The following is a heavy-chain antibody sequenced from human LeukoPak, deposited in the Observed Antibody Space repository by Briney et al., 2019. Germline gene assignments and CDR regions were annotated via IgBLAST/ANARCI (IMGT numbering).Heavy chain of an antibody. J-gene: IGHJ5*01. CDR1: GFTFSNYW. V-gene: IGHV3-74*01. Sequence: PGGSLRLSCAASGFTFSNYWMHWVRQVPGKGLVWVSRINGDGSATFYADSVKGRFTISRDTAKNSLYLQMNSLRPEDTAVYYCAREGLYYYESRGYPQNWFDSWGQGTLVTVSS. D-gene: IGHD3-22*01. CDR3: AREGLYYYESRGYPQNWFDS. CDR2: INGDGSAT.